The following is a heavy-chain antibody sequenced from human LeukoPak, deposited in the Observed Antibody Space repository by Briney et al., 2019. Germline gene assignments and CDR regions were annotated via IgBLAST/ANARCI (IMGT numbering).Heavy chain of an antibody. D-gene: IGHD6-19*01. Sequence: GGSLRLSCAASGFTFSSNTMSWARQVPGKGLEWVSVISGSGSSTYNADSVKGRFTISRDNSMNTLYLQMNSLRAEDTAVYYCAKDRAGIALAGEFDYWGQGTLVTVSS. J-gene: IGHJ4*02. CDR1: GFTFSSNT. CDR3: AKDRAGIALAGEFDY. CDR2: ISGSGSST. V-gene: IGHV3-23*01.